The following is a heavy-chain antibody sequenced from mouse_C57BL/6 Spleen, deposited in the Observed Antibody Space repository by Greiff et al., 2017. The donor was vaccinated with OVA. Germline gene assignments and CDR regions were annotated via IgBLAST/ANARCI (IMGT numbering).Heavy chain of an antibody. V-gene: IGHV5-17*01. J-gene: IGHJ4*01. CDR2: ISSGSSTI. D-gene: IGHD1-1*01. CDR3: ARNYYGSYAMDY. Sequence: EVKVVESGGGLVKPGGSLKLSCAASGFTFSDYGMHWVRQAPEKGLEWVAYISSGSSTIYYADTVKGRFTISRDNAKNTLFLQMTILRSEDTAMYYCARNYYGSYAMDYWGQGTSVTVSS. CDR1: GFTFSDYG.